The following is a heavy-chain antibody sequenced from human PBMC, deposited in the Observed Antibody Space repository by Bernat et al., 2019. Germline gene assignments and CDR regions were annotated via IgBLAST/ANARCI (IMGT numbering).Heavy chain of an antibody. Sequence: QVQLVQSGPELKKPGASVKVSCKASGYTFTSHAMNWVRQAPGQGLEWMGWINPNSGGTNYAQKFQGWVTMTRDTSISTAYMELSRLRSDDTAVYYCARGKYSSSGPDYWGQGTLVTVSS. D-gene: IGHD6-6*01. CDR1: GYTFTSHA. CDR3: ARGKYSSSGPDY. CDR2: INPNSGGT. J-gene: IGHJ4*02. V-gene: IGHV1-2*04.